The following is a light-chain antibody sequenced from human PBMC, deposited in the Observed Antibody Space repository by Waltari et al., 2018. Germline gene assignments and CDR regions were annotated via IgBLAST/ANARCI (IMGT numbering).Light chain of an antibody. CDR1: NSDVGGYDY. Sequence: QSALTQPASVSGSPGQSITISCTGTNSDVGGYDYVSWYQQHPGKAPTLIIYDVSNRPSGVSNRFSRSKSGNTASLTISGLQAEDEADYYGNSYTSSSTRVFGGGTTLTVL. V-gene: IGLV2-14*03. CDR2: DVS. J-gene: IGLJ2*01. CDR3: NSYTSSSTRV.